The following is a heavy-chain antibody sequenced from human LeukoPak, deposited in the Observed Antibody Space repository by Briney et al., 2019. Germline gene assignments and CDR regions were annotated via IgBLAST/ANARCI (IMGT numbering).Heavy chain of an antibody. Sequence: ASVKVSCKASGYTCTGYYMHWVRQAPGQGLEWMGWIHPNSGGTNHAQKFQGRVTMTRDTAISTAYMELSRLRSDDTAVYYCAFTTEITHFDYWGQGTLVTVSS. D-gene: IGHD3-22*01. CDR3: AFTTEITHFDY. CDR1: GYTCTGYY. J-gene: IGHJ4*02. CDR2: IHPNSGGT. V-gene: IGHV1-2*02.